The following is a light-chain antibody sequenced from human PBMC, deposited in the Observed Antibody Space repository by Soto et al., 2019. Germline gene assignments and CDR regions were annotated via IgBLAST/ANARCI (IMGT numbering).Light chain of an antibody. CDR3: QQYGSSPQT. J-gene: IGKJ1*01. Sequence: EIVLTQSPGTLSLSPGERATLTCRASQSVSSSYLGWYQQKLGLAPRLLIYGASSRATVIPDRFSGSGSGTDFTLTIGRLEPEDFAVYYCQQYGSSPQTFGQGTKVDIK. CDR1: QSVSSSY. CDR2: GAS. V-gene: IGKV3-20*01.